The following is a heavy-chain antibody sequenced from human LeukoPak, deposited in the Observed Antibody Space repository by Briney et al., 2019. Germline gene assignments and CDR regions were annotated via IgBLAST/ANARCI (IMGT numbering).Heavy chain of an antibody. CDR3: ARRAGYCSGGSCYSREGVLDY. D-gene: IGHD2-15*01. CDR2: IYYSGST. J-gene: IGHJ4*02. V-gene: IGHV4-39*01. CDR1: GGSISSSSYC. Sequence: PSETLSLTCTVSGGSISSSSYCWGWIRQPPGKGLEWIGSIYYSGSTYYNPSLKSRVTISVDTSKNQFSLKLSSVTAADTAVYYCARRAGYCSGGSCYSREGVLDYWGQGTLVTVSS.